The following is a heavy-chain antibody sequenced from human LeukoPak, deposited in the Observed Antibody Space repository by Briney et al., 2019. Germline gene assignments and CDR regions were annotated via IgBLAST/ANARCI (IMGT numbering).Heavy chain of an antibody. D-gene: IGHD2-15*01. CDR1: GFSFNTYS. CDR3: VREVCTGGRCYAAFDI. Sequence: GGALRLSCAASGFSFNTYSMNLVRQAPGKGQDWVASISGDGRATYHAESVKGRFTISRDNAKRSLYLQMNSLRAEDTAVYYCVREVCTGGRCYAAFDIWGQGTMVTVSS. V-gene: IGHV3-21*01. CDR2: ISGDGRAT. J-gene: IGHJ3*02.